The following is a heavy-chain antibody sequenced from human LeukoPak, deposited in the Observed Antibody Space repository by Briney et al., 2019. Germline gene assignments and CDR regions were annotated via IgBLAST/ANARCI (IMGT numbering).Heavy chain of an antibody. Sequence: PGGSLRLSCAASGFTLSSYAMSGVRQAPGKGLEWVSAISGSGGSTYYADSVKGRFTISRDNSKNTLYLQMNSLRAEDTAVYYCARQSNYYDSSGYYSPFDYWGQGTLVTVSS. CDR2: ISGSGGST. J-gene: IGHJ4*02. V-gene: IGHV3-23*01. D-gene: IGHD3-22*01. CDR1: GFTLSSYA. CDR3: ARQSNYYDSSGYYSPFDY.